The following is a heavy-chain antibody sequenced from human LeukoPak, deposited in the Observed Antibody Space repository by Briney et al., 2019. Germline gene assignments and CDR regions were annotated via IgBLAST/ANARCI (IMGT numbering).Heavy chain of an antibody. V-gene: IGHV3-74*01. J-gene: IGHJ5*02. CDR1: GFTFSSYW. D-gene: IGHD6-19*01. CDR3: ATQWRS. Sequence: PGGSLRLSCAASGFTFSSYWMHWVRQAPGKGLVWVSRIKSDGSSTSYADSVKGRLTISRDNAKNTLYLQMNSLRAEDTAVYYCATQWRSWGQGTLVTVSS. CDR2: IKSDGSST.